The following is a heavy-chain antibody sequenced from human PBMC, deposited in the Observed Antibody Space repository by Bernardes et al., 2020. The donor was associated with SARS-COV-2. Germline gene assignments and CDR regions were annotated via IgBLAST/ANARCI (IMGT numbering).Heavy chain of an antibody. CDR2: IDPTNGAT. J-gene: IGHJ5*02. D-gene: IGHD3-16*01. CDR3: ARGAWGEAAHLDP. V-gene: IGHV1-2*02. CDR1: GYIFTGYY. Sequence: ASVKVSCKASGYIFTGYYIYWVRQAPGQGLECLGWIDPTNGATNYEQKFQGRVTLTRDTSITTAYMEMSGLKSDDTAVYYCARGAWGEAAHLDPWGQGTLVTVSS.